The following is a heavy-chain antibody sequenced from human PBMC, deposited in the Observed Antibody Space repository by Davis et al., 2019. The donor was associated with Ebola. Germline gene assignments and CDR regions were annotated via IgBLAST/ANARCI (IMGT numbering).Heavy chain of an antibody. Sequence: GGSLRLSCAASGFTFSSYAMSWVRQAPGKGLEWVSAISGSGGSTYYADSVKGRFTISRDNSKNTLYLQMNSLRAEDTAVYYCAKASIYCSGGSCYGGDYWGQGTLVTVSS. V-gene: IGHV3-23*01. D-gene: IGHD2-15*01. CDR3: AKASIYCSGGSCYGGDY. CDR2: ISGSGGST. J-gene: IGHJ4*02. CDR1: GFTFSSYA.